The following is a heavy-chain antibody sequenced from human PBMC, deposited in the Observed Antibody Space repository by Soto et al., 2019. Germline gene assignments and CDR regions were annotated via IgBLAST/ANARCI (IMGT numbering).Heavy chain of an antibody. CDR2: ISSGSGHI. CDR3: ARGQSRADY. Sequence: EVQLVESVGGLVKPGGSLRLSCAASGFNFSTYNMNWVRQAPGKGLEWGSSISSGSGHIYYADSVKGRFTISRDNAKNSLYLQMNSLRAEDTAVYYCARGQSRADYWGQGTLVPVSS. CDR1: GFNFSTYN. J-gene: IGHJ4*02. V-gene: IGHV3-21*01.